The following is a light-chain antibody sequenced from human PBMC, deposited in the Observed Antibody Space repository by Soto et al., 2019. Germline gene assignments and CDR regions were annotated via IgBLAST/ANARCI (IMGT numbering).Light chain of an antibody. CDR1: NIGSKS. CDR2: DDS. J-gene: IGLJ2*01. V-gene: IGLV3-21*02. Sequence: SYELTQPPSVSVAPGLTARITCEGNNIGSKSVHWYQQKPGQAPVLVVYDDSDRPSGIPERFSGSNSGNTATLSISWVGAGDDADYYCQLWDSSSDHVVFGGGTKVTVL. CDR3: QLWDSSSDHVV.